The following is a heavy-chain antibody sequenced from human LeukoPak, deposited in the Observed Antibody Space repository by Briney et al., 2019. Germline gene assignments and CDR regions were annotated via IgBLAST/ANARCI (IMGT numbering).Heavy chain of an antibody. CDR2: INTDVSRT. V-gene: IGHV3-74*01. D-gene: IGHD3-10*01. CDR1: GFTISGFW. Sequence: GGSLRLSCAASGFTISGFWMHWVRQAPGKGLVWVSGINTDVSRTRYGDSVTGRFTISRDNARKTLYLQMNGRNLDETAVYYCARGIYGTGISWFDPWGQGTLVTVSS. J-gene: IGHJ5*02. CDR3: ARGIYGTGISWFDP.